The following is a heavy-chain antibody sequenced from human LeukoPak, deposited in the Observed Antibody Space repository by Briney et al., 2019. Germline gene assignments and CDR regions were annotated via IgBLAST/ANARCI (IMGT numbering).Heavy chain of an antibody. Sequence: PGGSLRLSCAASGFTFSSYEMNWVRQAPGKGLEWVSYISSSGSTIYYADSVKRRFTTSRDNAKNSLYLQMNSLRAEDTAVYYCARKRFLFESQYFDYWGQGTLVTVSS. D-gene: IGHD3-10*02. J-gene: IGHJ4*02. CDR2: ISSSGSTI. CDR1: GFTFSSYE. V-gene: IGHV3-48*03. CDR3: ARKRFLFESQYFDY.